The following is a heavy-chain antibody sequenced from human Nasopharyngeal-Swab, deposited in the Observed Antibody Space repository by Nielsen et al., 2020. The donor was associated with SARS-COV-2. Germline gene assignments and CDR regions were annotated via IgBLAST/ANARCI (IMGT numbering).Heavy chain of an antibody. CDR1: GGSFSGYY. D-gene: IGHD3-10*01. CDR2: INYSGST. J-gene: IGHJ6*02. Sequence: ESLKISCGVYGGSFSGYYWNWIRQAPGKGLEWIGEINYSGSTNYNPSLKSRVTISVDTSKNQFSLRLSSVTAADTAVYYCARLATMIRGDYTTYYNGDMDVWGQGTTVTLSS. V-gene: IGHV4-34*01. CDR3: ARLATMIRGDYTTYYNGDMDV.